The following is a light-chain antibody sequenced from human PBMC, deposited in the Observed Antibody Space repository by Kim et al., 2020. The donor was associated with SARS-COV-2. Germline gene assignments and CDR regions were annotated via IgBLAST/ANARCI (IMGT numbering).Light chain of an antibody. CDR2: YGS. CDR3: QVWDSSSDHRVV. Sequence: EKTGEVTGGGTSIGSKSVHWYQQKPAQAPVLVIYYGSDRPSGIPERFSGSNSGNTATLTISRVEAGDEADYYCQVWDSSSDHRVVFGGGTQLTVL. V-gene: IGLV3-21*04. J-gene: IGLJ2*01. CDR1: SIGSKS.